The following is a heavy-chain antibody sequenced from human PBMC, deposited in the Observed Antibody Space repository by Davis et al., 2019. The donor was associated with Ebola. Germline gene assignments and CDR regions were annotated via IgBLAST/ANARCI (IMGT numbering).Heavy chain of an antibody. J-gene: IGHJ5*02. CDR2: LHRGGAT. CDR3: VRDNDASGSFVHADS. V-gene: IGHV3-66*01. CDR1: GFSVSSSY. Sequence: PGGSLRLSCAVSGFSVSSSYMHWVRQAPGKGLEWVSVLHRGGATYYADSVKGRFTISGDSAKNSVYLQMNSLRDDDTAVYYCVRDNDASGSFVHADSWGQGTLVTVSS. D-gene: IGHD3-10*01.